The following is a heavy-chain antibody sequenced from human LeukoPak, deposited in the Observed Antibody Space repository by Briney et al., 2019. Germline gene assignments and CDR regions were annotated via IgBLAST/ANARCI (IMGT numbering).Heavy chain of an antibody. CDR1: GGPISSSSYY. CDR3: ERAVRFGRLCWFDP. Sequence: AGTLSLTCTVSGGPISSSSYYWGWIRQPPGKGLESIGRIYYSGSNYYNPSLKSLATISVNTSKNQFSLKLSSVTATDTAVYYCERAVRFGRLCWFDPWGQGTLVTVSS. CDR2: IYYSGSN. J-gene: IGHJ5*02. V-gene: IGHV4-39*01. D-gene: IGHD3-10*01.